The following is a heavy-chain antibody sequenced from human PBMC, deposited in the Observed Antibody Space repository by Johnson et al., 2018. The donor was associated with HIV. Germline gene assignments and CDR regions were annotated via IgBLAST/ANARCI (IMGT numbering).Heavy chain of an antibody. CDR1: GFTFSDYY. CDR2: IRSNGGRI. CDR3: ARDRVWGGEWDNAFDI. V-gene: IGHV3-64*01. J-gene: IGHJ3*02. Sequence: VQVVESGGGLVKPGGSLRLSCAASGFTFSDYYMSWIRQAPGKGLEYVSAIRSNGGRIYYANSVKGRFTLSRDISKNTLYLQMNSLRAEDTAVYYCARDRVWGGEWDNAFDIWGQGTMVTVSS. D-gene: IGHD1-26*01.